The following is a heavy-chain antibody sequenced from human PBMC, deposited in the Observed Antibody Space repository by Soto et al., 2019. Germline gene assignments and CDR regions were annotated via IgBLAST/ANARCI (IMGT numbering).Heavy chain of an antibody. J-gene: IGHJ4*02. Sequence: SVKVSCKASGGTFSRYTISWVRQAPGQGLEWMGRIIPILGIANYAQKFQGRVTITADKSTSTAYMELSSLRSEDTAVYYCAGVREYSGYGQFDYWGQGTLVTVSS. CDR2: IIPILGIA. D-gene: IGHD5-12*01. CDR1: GGTFSRYT. CDR3: AGVREYSGYGQFDY. V-gene: IGHV1-69*02.